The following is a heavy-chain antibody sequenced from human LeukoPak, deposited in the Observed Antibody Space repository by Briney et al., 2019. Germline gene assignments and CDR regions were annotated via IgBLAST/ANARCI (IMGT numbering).Heavy chain of an antibody. D-gene: IGHD1-26*01. V-gene: IGHV3-33*01. Sequence: GRSLRLSCAASGFTFIKYAMHWVRQPPGKGLEWVAAIWNDGSDENYADSVKGRFTITSDNSKNTLYLQMNSLRAEDTAVYYCAFEIGRSQGAFDIWGQGAMITVSS. CDR2: IWNDGSDE. CDR3: AFEIGRSQGAFDI. J-gene: IGHJ3*02. CDR1: GFTFIKYA.